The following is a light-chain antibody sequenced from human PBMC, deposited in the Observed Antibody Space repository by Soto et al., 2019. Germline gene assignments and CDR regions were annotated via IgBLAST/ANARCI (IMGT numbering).Light chain of an antibody. J-gene: IGKJ2*01. CDR2: AAS. CDR1: QYINNY. V-gene: IGKV1-39*01. CDR3: QQSHTTPYT. Sequence: DIQMTQSPSSLSTSVGDRVTITCRASQYINNYLNWYQQKPGKAPKLLIFAASNLQSGVPARFSGGGSGTDFTLTISSLQPEDFATYFCQQSHTTPYTFGQGTKLEIK.